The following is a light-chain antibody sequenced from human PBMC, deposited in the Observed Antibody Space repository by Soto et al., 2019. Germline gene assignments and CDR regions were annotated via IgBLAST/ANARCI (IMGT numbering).Light chain of an antibody. Sequence: QSVLTQPPSVSAAPGQKVTISCSGSSSNIGNNYVSWYQQLPGTAPKLLIYDDNNRPSGIPDRFSGSKSGTSATLGITGLRTGDEADYYCATFDSSLSAVIFGGGTKLTVL. V-gene: IGLV1-51*01. CDR2: DDN. CDR1: SSNIGNNY. J-gene: IGLJ2*01. CDR3: ATFDSSLSAVI.